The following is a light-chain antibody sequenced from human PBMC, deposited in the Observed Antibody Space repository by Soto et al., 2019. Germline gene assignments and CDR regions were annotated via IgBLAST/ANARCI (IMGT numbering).Light chain of an antibody. CDR1: SSNIEGNT. Sequence: QSVLTQPPSLSGTPGKGVPIFVPGGSSNIEGNTVHWYQHLPGTAPKLLIYIDHNRPSGIPDRFSGSKSGTSASLAISGLQSEDEADYYCATWDDDLNAAVFGGGTQLTVL. J-gene: IGLJ7*01. V-gene: IGLV1-44*01. CDR3: ATWDDDLNAAV. CDR2: IDH.